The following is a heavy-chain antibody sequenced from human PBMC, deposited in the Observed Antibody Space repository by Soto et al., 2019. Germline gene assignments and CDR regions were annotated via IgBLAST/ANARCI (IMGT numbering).Heavy chain of an antibody. CDR3: AKVMYTWNDVAAFDS. J-gene: IGHJ4*02. Sequence: EVQLLESGGELVQPGGSLRLSCVASGFTFRTNPMSWVRQAPGKGLEWVSGVSDSGAKTYYADSVKGRFTVSRDNSKNTLYLEMNSLGGGDTALYYCAKVMYTWNDVAAFDSWGQGTLVTVSS. CDR2: VSDSGAKT. D-gene: IGHD1-1*01. V-gene: IGHV3-23*01. CDR1: GFTFRTNP.